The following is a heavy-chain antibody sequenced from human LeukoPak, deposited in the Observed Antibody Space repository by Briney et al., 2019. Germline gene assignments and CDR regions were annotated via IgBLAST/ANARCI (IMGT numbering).Heavy chain of an antibody. CDR3: ASRYSSSWYYFDY. CDR2: ISSSSSYI. D-gene: IGHD6-13*01. V-gene: IGHV3-21*01. Sequence: GGSLRLSCAASGFTFSSYSMNWVRQAPGKGLEWVSSISSSSSYIYYVDSVKGRFTISRDNANNSLYLQMNSLRAEDTAVYYCASRYSSSWYYFDYWGQGTLVTVSS. CDR1: GFTFSSYS. J-gene: IGHJ4*02.